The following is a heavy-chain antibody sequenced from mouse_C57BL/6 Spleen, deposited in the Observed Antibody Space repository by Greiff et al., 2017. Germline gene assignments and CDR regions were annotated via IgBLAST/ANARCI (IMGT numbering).Heavy chain of an antibody. CDR1: GYTFTSYW. Sequence: QVQLQQSGAELAKPGASVKLSCKASGYTFTSYWMHWVKQRPGQGLEWIGYINPSSGYTKYNQKFKDKVTLTADKSSSTAYMQLSSLTYEDSAVYYCAKESRQSPMDYWGQGTSVTVSS. J-gene: IGHJ4*01. V-gene: IGHV1-7*01. CDR2: INPSSGYT. CDR3: AKESRQSPMDY. D-gene: IGHD3-2*01.